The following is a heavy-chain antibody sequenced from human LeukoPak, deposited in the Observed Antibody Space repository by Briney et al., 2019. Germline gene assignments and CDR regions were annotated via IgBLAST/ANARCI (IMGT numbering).Heavy chain of an antibody. V-gene: IGHV4-39*01. CDR1: GGSISSSSYY. CDR2: IYYSGST. D-gene: IGHD5-12*01. J-gene: IGHJ4*02. CDR3: ARSSPIPGIVATI. Sequence: SETXSLTCTVSGGSISSSSYYWGWIRQPPGKGLEWIGSIYYSGSTYYNPSLKSRVTISVDTSKNQFSLKLSSVTAADTAVYYCARSSPIPGIVATIWGQGTLVTVSS.